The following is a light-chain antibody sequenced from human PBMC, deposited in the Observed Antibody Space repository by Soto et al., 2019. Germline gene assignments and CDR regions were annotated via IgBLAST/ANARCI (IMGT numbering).Light chain of an antibody. CDR2: DVS. Sequence: ALTQPASVSGSPGQSITISCTGTRSDVGGYNYVSWYQQHPGKAPKLMIYDVSNRPSGVSNRFSGSKSGNTASLTISGLQAEDEADYYFSSYTSSSTPVVFGGGTKLTVL. V-gene: IGLV2-14*01. CDR1: RSDVGGYNY. J-gene: IGLJ2*01. CDR3: SSYTSSSTPVV.